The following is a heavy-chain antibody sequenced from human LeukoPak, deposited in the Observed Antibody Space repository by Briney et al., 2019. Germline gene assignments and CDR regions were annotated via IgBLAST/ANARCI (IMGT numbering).Heavy chain of an antibody. CDR3: ATPRLTQIPHFDY. J-gene: IGHJ4*02. CDR2: MNPNSGNT. CDR1: GYTFTSYD. D-gene: IGHD6-6*01. V-gene: IGHV1-8*01. Sequence: ASVKVSCKASGYTFTSYDINWVRQATGQGLEWMGWMNPNSGNTGYAQKFQGRVTMTRNTSISTAYMELSSLRSEDTAVYYCATPRLTQIPHFDYWGQGTLVTVSS.